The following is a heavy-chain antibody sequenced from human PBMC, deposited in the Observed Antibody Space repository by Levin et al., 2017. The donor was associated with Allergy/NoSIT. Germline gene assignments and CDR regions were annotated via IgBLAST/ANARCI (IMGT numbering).Heavy chain of an antibody. J-gene: IGHJ3*01. V-gene: IGHV3-23*01. CDR1: EFTFSTYA. Sequence: GESLKISCAASEFTFSTYAMIWVRQAPGKGLEWVSSISATGGSTHYADSVKGRFTISRDDSRNTLSLQMNSLRAEDTTVYYCARSNDASGRYSNALYVWGHGTMATVSS. CDR2: ISATGGST. CDR3: ARSNDASGRYSNALYV. D-gene: IGHD5-12*01.